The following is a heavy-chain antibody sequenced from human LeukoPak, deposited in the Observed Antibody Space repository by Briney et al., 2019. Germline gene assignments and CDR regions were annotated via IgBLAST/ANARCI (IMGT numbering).Heavy chain of an antibody. V-gene: IGHV4-30-4*01. CDR3: ASVSVWELATHTGGSFDY. CDR2: IYHTGTT. CDR1: GGLISRIEYY. Sequence: SHTLSLTCTVSGGLISRIEYYWGWVRQSPVKGLEWLGHIYHTGTTLYSPHLNNRLTFSVDSSKNQFSLTLNSVTAADTAVYYCASVSVWELATHTGGSFDYWGRGILVTVSS. J-gene: IGHJ4*02. D-gene: IGHD1-26*01.